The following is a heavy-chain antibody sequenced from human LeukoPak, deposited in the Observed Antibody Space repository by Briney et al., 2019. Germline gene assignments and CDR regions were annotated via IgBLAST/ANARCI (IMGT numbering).Heavy chain of an antibody. CDR3: ARDQGAWGYGYNFDY. D-gene: IGHD3-16*01. J-gene: IGHJ4*02. CDR1: GFTFSSYA. Sequence: GGSLRLSCAASGFTFSSYAMSWVRQAPGKGLEWVSAISGSGGSTYYADSVKGRFTISRDNSKNTLHLQMISLRAEDTAVYYCARDQGAWGYGYNFDYWGQGTLVTVSP. V-gene: IGHV3-23*01. CDR2: ISGSGGST.